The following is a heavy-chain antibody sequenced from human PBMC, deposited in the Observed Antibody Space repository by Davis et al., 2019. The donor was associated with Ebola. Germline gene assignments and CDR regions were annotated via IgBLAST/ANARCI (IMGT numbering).Heavy chain of an antibody. J-gene: IGHJ6*02. CDR2: INPSGGST. V-gene: IGHV1-46*01. CDR3: ARAGGIAAISKYYYYGMDV. D-gene: IGHD6-6*01. Sequence: ASVKVSCKASGYTFTSYYMHWVRQAPGQGLEWMGIINPSGGSTSYAQKFQGRVTMTRDTSTSTVYMELSSLRSEDTAVYYCARAGGIAAISKYYYYGMDVWGQGTTVTVSS. CDR1: GYTFTSYY.